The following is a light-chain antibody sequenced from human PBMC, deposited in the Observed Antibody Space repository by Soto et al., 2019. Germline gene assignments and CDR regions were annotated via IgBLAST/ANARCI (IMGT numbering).Light chain of an antibody. Sequence: AIQMTQSPSSLSASVGDRVTITCRASQAIRNDFGWYQQKPGKAHKLLIYAASSIQSGVTSRFSGSGSGTDFTRTISRLQPEELATYYCLQDYNYPLTFGGGTKVEIK. J-gene: IGKJ4*01. V-gene: IGKV1-6*01. CDR2: AAS. CDR3: LQDYNYPLT. CDR1: QAIRND.